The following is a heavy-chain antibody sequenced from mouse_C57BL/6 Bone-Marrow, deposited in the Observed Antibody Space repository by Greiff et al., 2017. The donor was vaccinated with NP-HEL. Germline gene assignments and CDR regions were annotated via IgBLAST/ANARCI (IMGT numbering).Heavy chain of an antibody. CDR3: ARGIYDDYDWFAY. Sequence: QVQLKESGAELVKPGASVKLSCKASGYTFTSYWMHWVKQRPGRGLEWIGRIDPNSGGTKYNEKVKSKATLTVDKPSSTAYMQLSSLTSEDSAVYYCARGIYDDYDWFAYWGQGTLVTVSA. CDR1: GYTFTSYW. V-gene: IGHV1-72*01. CDR2: IDPNSGGT. J-gene: IGHJ3*01. D-gene: IGHD2-4*01.